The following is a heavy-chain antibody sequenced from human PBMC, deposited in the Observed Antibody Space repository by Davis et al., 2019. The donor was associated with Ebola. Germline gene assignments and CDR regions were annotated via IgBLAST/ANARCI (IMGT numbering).Heavy chain of an antibody. CDR3: ARALRGDYFDY. CDR2: INHSGST. Sequence: SETLSLTCAVYGGSFSGYYWSWIRQPPGKGLEWIGEINHSGSTNYNPSLKSRVTISVDTSKNQFSLKLSSVTAADTAVYYCARALRGDYFDYWGQGTLVTVSS. J-gene: IGHJ4*02. CDR1: GGSFSGYY. V-gene: IGHV4-34*01. D-gene: IGHD3-10*01.